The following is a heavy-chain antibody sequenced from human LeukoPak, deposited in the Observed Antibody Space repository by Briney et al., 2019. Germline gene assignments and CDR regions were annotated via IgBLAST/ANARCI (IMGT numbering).Heavy chain of an antibody. D-gene: IGHD3-22*01. CDR2: ISAYNGNT. V-gene: IGHV1-18*04. CDR3: ARDVRGIVGMDYFDY. Sequence: GESLRISCKGSGYSFTSYWISWVRQAPGQGLEWMGWISAYNGNTKYAQKLQGRVTMTTDTSTSTAYMELRSLRSDDTAVYYCARDVRGIVGMDYFDYWGQGTLVTVSS. CDR1: GYSFTSYW. J-gene: IGHJ4*02.